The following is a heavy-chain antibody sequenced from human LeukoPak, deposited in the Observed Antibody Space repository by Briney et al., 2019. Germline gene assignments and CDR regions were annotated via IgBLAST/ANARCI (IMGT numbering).Heavy chain of an antibody. D-gene: IGHD5-24*01. J-gene: IGHJ4*02. Sequence: PGGSLRLSCAASGFTFSSYAMSWVRQAPGKGLEWVSAISGSGGSTYYADSVKGRFTISRDNAKNTLYLQMNSLRAEDTAVYYFAKDSFQGYSGYLDYWGQGTLVTVSS. CDR2: ISGSGGST. CDR1: GFTFSSYA. V-gene: IGHV3-23*01. CDR3: AKDSFQGYSGYLDY.